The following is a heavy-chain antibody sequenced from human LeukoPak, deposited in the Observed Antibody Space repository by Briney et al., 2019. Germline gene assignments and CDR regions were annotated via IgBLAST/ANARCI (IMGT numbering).Heavy chain of an antibody. J-gene: IGHJ4*02. Sequence: GGSLRLSCAASGFTFSSYAMSWVRQAPGKGLEWVSAISGSGGSTYYADSVKGRFTISRDNSKNTLYLQTNSLRAEDTAVYYCAKGRGYCTGGSCYSDYWGQGTLVTVSS. CDR1: GFTFSSYA. D-gene: IGHD2-15*01. CDR3: AKGRGYCTGGSCYSDY. CDR2: ISGSGGST. V-gene: IGHV3-23*01.